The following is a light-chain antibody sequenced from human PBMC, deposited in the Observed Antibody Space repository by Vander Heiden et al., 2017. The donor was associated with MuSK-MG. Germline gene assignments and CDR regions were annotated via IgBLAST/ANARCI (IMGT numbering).Light chain of an antibody. J-gene: IGLJ2*01. Sequence: QSALPQPASVSGSPGQSLTISCTGTSSDVGSYNRVSWYQQHPGKAPKLMIYECSKRPSGVSNRFSGSKSGNTASLTISGLQAEDEADYYCCSYAGSRVFGGGTKLTVL. CDR3: CSYAGSRV. V-gene: IGLV2-23*01. CDR2: ECS. CDR1: SSDVGSYNR.